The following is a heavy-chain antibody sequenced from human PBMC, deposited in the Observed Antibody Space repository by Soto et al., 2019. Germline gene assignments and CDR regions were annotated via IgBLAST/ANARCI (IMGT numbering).Heavy chain of an antibody. D-gene: IGHD2-15*01. CDR1: GYTFTSYG. CDR2: ISAYNGKT. CDR3: ARDCSGGNCYSYFYVMDV. Sequence: QVQLMQAGSEVKKPGASVKVSCKASGYTFTSYGISWVRQAPGQGLEGMGWISAYNGKTNDAQKFQGRVTMTTDTSTSTAYMELRSLRSDDTAMYYCARDCSGGNCYSYFYVMDVWGQGTTVTVSS. J-gene: IGHJ6*02. V-gene: IGHV1-18*01.